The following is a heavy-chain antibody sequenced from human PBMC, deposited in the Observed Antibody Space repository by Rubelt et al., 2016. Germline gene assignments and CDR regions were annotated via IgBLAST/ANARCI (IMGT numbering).Heavy chain of an antibody. CDR3: SRGMIGLGGVIEVGWFDP. Sequence: QVHLVQSGAEVKKPGASVKFSCKASGYTFTSYGISWVRQAPGQGLEWMGWISAYNGNTNYAQKNQERSNMTTATAKRKANRGLRGLRSDDTAVYYCSRGMIGLGGVIEVGWFDPWGQGTLVTVSS. CDR2: ISAYNGNT. D-gene: IGHD3-16*02. J-gene: IGHJ5*02. V-gene: IGHV1-18*01. CDR1: GYTFTSYG.